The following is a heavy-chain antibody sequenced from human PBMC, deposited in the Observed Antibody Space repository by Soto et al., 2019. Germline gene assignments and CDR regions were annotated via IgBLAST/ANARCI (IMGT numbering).Heavy chain of an antibody. Sequence: QVQLVESGGGLVKPGGSLRLSCAASGFTFSDYYMSWIRQAPGKGLEWVSYIVGSSAYTNYADSVKARFTISRDNAKNSLYLEMNSLRAEDTAVYYCARLRASGWYMGGYLDYWGQGTLVTVSS. D-gene: IGHD6-13*01. J-gene: IGHJ4*02. CDR2: IVGSSAYT. V-gene: IGHV3-11*06. CDR1: GFTFSDYY. CDR3: ARLRASGWYMGGYLDY.